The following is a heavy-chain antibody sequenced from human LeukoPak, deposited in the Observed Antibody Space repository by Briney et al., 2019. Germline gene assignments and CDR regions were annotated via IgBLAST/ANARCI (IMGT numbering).Heavy chain of an antibody. D-gene: IGHD2-2*01. CDR2: ISYDGSNK. CDR1: GFTFSSYG. Sequence: GRSLRLSCAASGFTFSSYGMHWVRQAPGKGLEWVAVISYDGSNKYYADSVKGRFTISRDNSKNTLYLQMNSLRAEDTAVYYCAKVSLPAAIRGYFDYWGQGTLVTVSS. V-gene: IGHV3-30*18. J-gene: IGHJ4*02. CDR3: AKVSLPAAIRGYFDY.